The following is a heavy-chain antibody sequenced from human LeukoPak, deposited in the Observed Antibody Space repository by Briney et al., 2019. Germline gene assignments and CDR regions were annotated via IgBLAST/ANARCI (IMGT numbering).Heavy chain of an antibody. V-gene: IGHV3-74*01. D-gene: IGHD1-26*01. CDR1: GFTFSSYW. CDR2: INSDGSST. CDR3: ARGDLRRAIDY. J-gene: IGHJ4*02. Sequence: TGGSLRLSCAASGFTFSSYWMHWVRQAPGKGLVWVSRINSDGSSTSYADSVKGRFTISRDNAKNTLYLQMNSLRAEDTAVYYCARGDLRRAIDYWGQGTLVTVSS.